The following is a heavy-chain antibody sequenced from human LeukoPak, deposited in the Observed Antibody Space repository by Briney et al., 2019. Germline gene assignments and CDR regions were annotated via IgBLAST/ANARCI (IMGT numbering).Heavy chain of an antibody. Sequence: GGSLRLSCAASGFNFSSYAMSWARQAPGKGLEWVSGISGNSGSTYYAVSVKGRFTISRDNSKNTLYPQMNSLRAEDTAVYYCAKDTLIIAAAGSYSDYWGQGTLVIVSS. CDR3: AKDTLIIAAAGSYSDY. CDR2: ISGNSGST. J-gene: IGHJ4*02. V-gene: IGHV3-23*01. CDR1: GFNFSSYA. D-gene: IGHD6-13*01.